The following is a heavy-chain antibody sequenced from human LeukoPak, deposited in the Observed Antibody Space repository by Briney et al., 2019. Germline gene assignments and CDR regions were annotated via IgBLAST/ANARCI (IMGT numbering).Heavy chain of an antibody. V-gene: IGHV1-18*01. D-gene: IGHD3-22*01. CDR1: GYTFTYYG. J-gene: IGHJ4*02. Sequence: ASVKVSCKASGYTFTYYGITWVRQVPGQGLEWMGWISAYKGNTNYAQKLQGRVTMTTDTSTSTAYMELRSLGSDDTAVYYCARVSVWNYYYDSNGYFDYWGQGTLVTVSS. CDR3: ARVSVWNYYYDSNGYFDY. CDR2: ISAYKGNT.